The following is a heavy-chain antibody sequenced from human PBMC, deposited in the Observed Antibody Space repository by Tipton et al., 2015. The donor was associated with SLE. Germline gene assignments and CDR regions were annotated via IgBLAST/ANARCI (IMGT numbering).Heavy chain of an antibody. D-gene: IGHD6-13*01. CDR2: ISYDGSNK. Sequence: LSLTCAASGFTFSSYAMHWVRQAPGKGLEWVAVISYDGSNKYYADSVKGRFTISRDNSKNTLYLQMNSLRAEDTAVYYCARDSSSWNNWFDPWGQGTLVTVSS. J-gene: IGHJ5*02. V-gene: IGHV3-30-3*01. CDR1: GFTFSSYA. CDR3: ARDSSSWNNWFDP.